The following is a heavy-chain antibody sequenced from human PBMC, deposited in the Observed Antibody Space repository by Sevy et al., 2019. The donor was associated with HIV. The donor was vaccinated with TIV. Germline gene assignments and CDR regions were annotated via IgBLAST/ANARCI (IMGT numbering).Heavy chain of an antibody. CDR3: ARDFCSGGSCYSAFVY. CDR1: GYTFNNYI. Sequence: ASVKVSCKGSGYTFNNYIIYWVRQAPGQSLEWMGWVNTATGDTRRSPKFQGRVIITRDTSARTAYMELNNLRSEDTAVYYCARDFCSGGSCYSAFVYWGQGTLVTVSS. CDR2: VNTATGDT. D-gene: IGHD2-15*01. J-gene: IGHJ4*02. V-gene: IGHV1-3*04.